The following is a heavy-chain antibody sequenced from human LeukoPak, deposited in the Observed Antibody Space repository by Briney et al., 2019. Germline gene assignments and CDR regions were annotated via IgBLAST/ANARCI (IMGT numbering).Heavy chain of an antibody. V-gene: IGHV3-23*01. CDR1: GFTFSSYA. Sequence: GGSLRLSCAASGFTFSSYAMSWVRQAPGKGLEWVSAISGSGGSTYYADSVKGRFTISRDNSKNTLYLQMNSLRAEDTAVYYCAKEIVVVPAAQRDYFDYWGQGTLVTVSS. J-gene: IGHJ4*02. D-gene: IGHD2-2*01. CDR2: ISGSGGST. CDR3: AKEIVVVPAAQRDYFDY.